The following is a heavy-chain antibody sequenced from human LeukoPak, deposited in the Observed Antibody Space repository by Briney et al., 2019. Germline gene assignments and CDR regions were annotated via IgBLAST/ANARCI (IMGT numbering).Heavy chain of an antibody. D-gene: IGHD3-10*01. Sequence: PGGSLRLSCAASGFTISTYGMSWVRQAPGKGLEWVSSISGGTTYYADSVKGRFTISRDNSKNTVSLQVNSLRAEDTDCAKSVYHSGNYWGQGTLVTVSS. J-gene: IGHJ4*02. CDR1: GFTISTYG. V-gene: IGHV3-23*01. CDR3: VYHSGNY. CDR2: ISGGTT.